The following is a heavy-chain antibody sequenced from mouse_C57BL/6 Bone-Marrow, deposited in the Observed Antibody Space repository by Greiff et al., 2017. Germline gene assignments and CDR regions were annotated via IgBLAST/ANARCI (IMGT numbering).Heavy chain of an antibody. CDR2: ISYDGSN. D-gene: IGHD1-1*01. J-gene: IGHJ3*01. CDR3: ARALPHYYGSSWFAY. CDR1: GYSITSGYY. V-gene: IGHV3-6*01. Sequence: EVQLVESGPGLVKPSQSLSLTCSVTGYSITSGYYWNWIRQFPGNKLEWMGYISYDGSNNYNPSLKNRISITRDTSKNQFFLKLNSVTTEDTATYYCARALPHYYGSSWFAYWGQGTLVTVSA.